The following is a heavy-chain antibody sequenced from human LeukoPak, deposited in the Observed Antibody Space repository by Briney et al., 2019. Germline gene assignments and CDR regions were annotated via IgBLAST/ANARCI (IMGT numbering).Heavy chain of an antibody. CDR1: GGSISSYD. CDR2: IYYSGST. Sequence: PSETLSLTCTVSGGSISSYDWSWIRQPPGKGLEWIGYIYYSGSTNYNPSLKSRVTISVDTSRNQFSLNLSSVTAADTAVYYCARAWFGESAYTFDYWGQGTLVTVSS. D-gene: IGHD3-10*01. CDR3: ARAWFGESAYTFDY. V-gene: IGHV4-59*01. J-gene: IGHJ4*02.